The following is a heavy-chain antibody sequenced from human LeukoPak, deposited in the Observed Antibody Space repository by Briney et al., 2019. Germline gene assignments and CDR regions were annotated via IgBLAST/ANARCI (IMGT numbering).Heavy chain of an antibody. CDR2: IIPIFGTA. CDR3: ARGGRDGYNLYYFDY. V-gene: IGHV1-69*01. D-gene: IGHD5-24*01. J-gene: IGHJ4*02. CDR1: GGTFSSYA. Sequence: SVKVSCKASGGTFSSYAISWVRQAPGQGLEWMGGIIPIFGTANYAQKFQGRVTITADESTSTAYMELSSLRSEDTAVYYCARGGRDGYNLYYFDYWGQGTLVTASS.